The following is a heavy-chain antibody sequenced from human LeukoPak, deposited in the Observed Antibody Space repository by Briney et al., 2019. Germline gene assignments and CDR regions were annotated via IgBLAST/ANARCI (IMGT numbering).Heavy chain of an antibody. CDR3: ARGVAGTTDHFDY. J-gene: IGHJ4*02. CDR1: GYAFSIDY. D-gene: IGHD1-7*01. V-gene: IGHV1-2*02. CDR2: INPNSGGT. Sequence: GASVKVSCKASGYAFSIDYMHWVRQAPGQGLEWMGWINPNSGGTNYAQKFQGRVTMTRDTSISTAYMELSRLRSDDTAVYYCARGVAGTTDHFDYWGQGTLVTVSS.